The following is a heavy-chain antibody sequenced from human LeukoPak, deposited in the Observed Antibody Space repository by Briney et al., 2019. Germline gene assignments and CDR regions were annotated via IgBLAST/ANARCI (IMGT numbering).Heavy chain of an antibody. CDR3: ARDYFRGSYDY. CDR1: GYTFTSYA. J-gene: IGHJ4*02. CDR2: INIGNGNT. D-gene: IGHD1-26*01. Sequence: ASVKVSCKASGYTFTSYALHWVRQAPGQRLEWMGWINIGNGNTKYSQKFQGRVTITRDTSASTAYMELSSLRSEDTTVYFRARDYFRGSYDYWGQGTLVTVSS. V-gene: IGHV1-3*04.